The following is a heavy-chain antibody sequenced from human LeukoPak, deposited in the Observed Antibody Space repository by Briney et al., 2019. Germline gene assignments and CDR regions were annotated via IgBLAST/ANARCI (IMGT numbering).Heavy chain of an antibody. CDR2: IYPGDYET. V-gene: IGHV5-51*01. J-gene: IGHJ4*02. CDR1: GYSFSNYW. Sequence: HGESPKISCEGSGYSFSNYWIGWVRQMPGKGLEWMGIIYPGDYETRYSPSFQGLVTISVDKSISTAYLQWSSLKASDTAMYYCAIPPGYCGNDCSFDHWGQGTLVTVSS. CDR3: AIPPGYCGNDCSFDH. D-gene: IGHD2-21*02.